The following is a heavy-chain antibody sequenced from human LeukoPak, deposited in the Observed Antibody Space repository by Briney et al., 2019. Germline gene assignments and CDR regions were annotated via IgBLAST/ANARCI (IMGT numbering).Heavy chain of an antibody. CDR3: ARDRQLGNDAFDI. D-gene: IGHD7-27*01. Sequence: PGGSLRLSCATSGFTFSSYAMNWVRQAPGKGLEWVAVISYDGSNKYYADSVKGRFTISRDNSKNTLYLQMNSLRAEDTAVYYCARDRQLGNDAFDIWGQGTMVTVSS. V-gene: IGHV3-30-3*01. CDR1: GFTFSSYA. CDR2: ISYDGSNK. J-gene: IGHJ3*02.